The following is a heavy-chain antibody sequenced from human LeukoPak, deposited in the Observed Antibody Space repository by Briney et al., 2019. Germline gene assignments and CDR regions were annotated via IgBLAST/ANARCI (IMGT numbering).Heavy chain of an antibody. V-gene: IGHV3-13*01. CDR3: ARRAYSSGWYYFDY. CDR2: IGTAGDT. CDR1: GFTFSDYW. Sequence: PGGSLRLSCAASGFTFSDYWMTWVRQATGKGLEWVSAIGTAGDTYYPGSVKGRFTISRENAKNSLYLQMNSLRAGDTAVYYCARRAYSSGWYYFDYWGQGTLVTVSS. J-gene: IGHJ4*02. D-gene: IGHD6-19*01.